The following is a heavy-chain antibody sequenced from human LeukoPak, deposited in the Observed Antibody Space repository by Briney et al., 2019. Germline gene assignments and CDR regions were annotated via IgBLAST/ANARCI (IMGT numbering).Heavy chain of an antibody. CDR3: ARDQSAVGEMATIFRPNWFDP. Sequence: PGGSLRLSCAASGFTFSSYSMNWVRQAPGKGLEWVSSISSSSSYIYYADSVKGRFTISRDNAKNSLYLQMNSLRAEDTAVYYCARDQSAVGEMATIFRPNWFDPWGQGTLVTVSS. CDR2: ISSSSSYI. D-gene: IGHD5-24*01. CDR1: GFTFSSYS. V-gene: IGHV3-21*01. J-gene: IGHJ5*02.